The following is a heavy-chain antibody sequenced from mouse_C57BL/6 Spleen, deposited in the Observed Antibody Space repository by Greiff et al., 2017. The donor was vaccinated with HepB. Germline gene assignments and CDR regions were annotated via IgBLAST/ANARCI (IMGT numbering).Heavy chain of an antibody. CDR1: GYTFTSYW. D-gene: IGHD2-1*01. CDR3: ARVSIYYGPFYAMDY. CDR2: IDPNSGGT. J-gene: IGHJ4*01. Sequence: QVQLKQPGAELVKPGASVKLSCKASGYTFTSYWMHWVKQRPGRGLEWIGRIDPNSGGTKYNEKFKSKATLTVDKPSSTAYMQLSSLTSEDSAVYYCARVSIYYGPFYAMDYWGQGTSVTVSS. V-gene: IGHV1-72*01.